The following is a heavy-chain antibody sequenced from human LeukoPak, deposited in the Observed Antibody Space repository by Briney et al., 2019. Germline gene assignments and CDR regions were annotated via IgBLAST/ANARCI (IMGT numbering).Heavy chain of an antibody. D-gene: IGHD4-11*01. CDR2: INAGNGDT. J-gene: IGHJ4*02. V-gene: IGHV1-3*01. CDR1: GYTFTSYA. CDR3: GRDVRGMTTAYFDS. Sequence: ASVKVSCKASGYTFTSYAMHWVRQAPGQRLEWMGWINAGNGDTKYSQKFQGRVTITRDTSTSTGYMELSSLRSEDTAVYYCGRDVRGMTTAYFDSWGQGTLVTVSS.